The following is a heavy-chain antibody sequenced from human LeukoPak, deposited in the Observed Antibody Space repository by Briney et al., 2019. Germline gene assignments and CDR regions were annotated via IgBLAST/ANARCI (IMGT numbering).Heavy chain of an antibody. CDR1: GFTFSSYA. CDR2: ISYDGSNK. CDR3: AREKHLEYSGYDY. V-gene: IGHV3-30-3*01. Sequence: PGGSLRLSCAASGFTFSSYAMHWVRQAPGKGLEWVAVISYDGSNKYYADSVKGRFTISRDNSKNTLYLQMNSLRAEDTAVYYCAREKHLEYSGYDYWGQGTLVTVSS. D-gene: IGHD5-12*01. J-gene: IGHJ4*02.